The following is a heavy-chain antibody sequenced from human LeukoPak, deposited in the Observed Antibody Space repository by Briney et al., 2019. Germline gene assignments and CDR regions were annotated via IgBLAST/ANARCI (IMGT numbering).Heavy chain of an antibody. CDR3: AREGATGSAFDI. CDR1: CGSISSYY. D-gene: IGHD4/OR15-4a*01. V-gene: IGHV4-59*12. CDR2: IYYTGST. J-gene: IGHJ3*02. Sequence: ASETLSLTCTVSCGSISSYYWSWIRQPPGKGLDWIGYIYYTGSTNYNPSLKSRVTISVDTSKNQFSLKLSSVTAADTAVYYCAREGATGSAFDIWGQGTMVTVSS.